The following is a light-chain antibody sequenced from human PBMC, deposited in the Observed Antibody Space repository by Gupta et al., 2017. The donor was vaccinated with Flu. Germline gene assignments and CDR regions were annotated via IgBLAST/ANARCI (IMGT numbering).Light chain of an antibody. V-gene: IGKV3-20*01. Sequence: EMVLTHSPGTLSLSPGERATLSCRASQRVSSNSLAWYQLRPGQAPRLLIYGASSRATGIPASFSGSGSGTDFTLTISRLDPEDFAVYYCQQYGSSPALTFGGGTKVEIK. J-gene: IGKJ4*01. CDR1: QRVSSNS. CDR2: GAS. CDR3: QQYGSSPALT.